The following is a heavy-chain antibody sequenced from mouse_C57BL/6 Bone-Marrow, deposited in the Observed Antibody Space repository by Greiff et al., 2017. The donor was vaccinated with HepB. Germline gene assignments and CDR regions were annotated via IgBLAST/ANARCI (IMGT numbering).Heavy chain of an antibody. CDR1: GYSITSGYY. Sequence: EVKLQESGPGLVKPSQSLSLTCSVTGYSITSGYYWNWIRQFPGNKLEWMGYISYDGSNNYNPSLKNRISITRDTSKNQFFLKLNSVTTEDTATYYCARSGRLPSAGDYWGQGTSVTVSS. V-gene: IGHV3-6*01. CDR3: ARSGRLPSAGDY. D-gene: IGHD5-5*01. CDR2: ISYDGSN. J-gene: IGHJ4*01.